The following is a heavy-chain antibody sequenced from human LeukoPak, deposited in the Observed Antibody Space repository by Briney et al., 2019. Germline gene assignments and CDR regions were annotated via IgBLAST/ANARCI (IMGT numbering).Heavy chain of an antibody. J-gene: IGHJ6*02. CDR2: ISSSSSYI. V-gene: IGHV3-21*01. CDR1: GFTFSGYT. Sequence: GGALRLSCAASGFTFSGYTMNWVRQAPGKGLEWVSSISSSSSYIYYADSVKGRFTISRDNAKKSLYLQMNSLRAEDTAVYYCARDPTPRYCSGGSCYTHYGMDVWGQGTTVTVSS. CDR3: ARDPTPRYCSGGSCYTHYGMDV. D-gene: IGHD2-15*01.